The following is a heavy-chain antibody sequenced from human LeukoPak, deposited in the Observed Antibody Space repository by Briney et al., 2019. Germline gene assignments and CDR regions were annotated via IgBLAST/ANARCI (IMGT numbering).Heavy chain of an antibody. D-gene: IGHD3-22*01. CDR1: NASIISSSYS. V-gene: IGHV4-39*01. J-gene: IGHJ4*02. CDR3: ARQKILDDNYDSSGYYVDQ. CDR2: IYYRGRT. Sequence: SETLSLTCSVSNASIISSSYSWGWIRQPPGKGLEWIGSIYYRGRTYYNPSLKIRVTISADTSKNQFSLNLNSVTAPDTAVYYCARQKILDDNYDSSGYYVDQWGQGSLVTVSS.